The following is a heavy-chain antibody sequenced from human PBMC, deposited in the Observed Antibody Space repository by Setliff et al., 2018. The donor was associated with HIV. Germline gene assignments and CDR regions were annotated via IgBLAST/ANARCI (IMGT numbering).Heavy chain of an antibody. Sequence: ASVKVSCKASGYTFTSYGISWVRQAPGQGLEWMGWISAYNGNTNYAQKFQGRVTLTTDTTTSTAYMEVKSLRSDDTAVYYCARFEGRDKRGYSYGAYYYYMDVWGKGTTVTVSS. D-gene: IGHD5-18*01. J-gene: IGHJ6*03. CDR2: ISAYNGNT. CDR1: GYTFTSYG. CDR3: ARFEGRDKRGYSYGAYYYYMDV. V-gene: IGHV1-18*01.